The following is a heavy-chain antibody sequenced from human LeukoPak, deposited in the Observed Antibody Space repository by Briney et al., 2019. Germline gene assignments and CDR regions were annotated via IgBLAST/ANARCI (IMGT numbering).Heavy chain of an antibody. J-gene: IGHJ4*02. CDR3: ARQEVVATHYFDY. CDR1: GGSISSYY. V-gene: IGHV4-59*08. Sequence: SETLSLTCTVSGGSISSYYRSCIRQPPGKGLEWIGYIYYSGSTNYNPSLKSRVTISVDTSKNQFSLKLSSVTAADTAVYYCARQEVVATHYFDYWGQGTLVTVSS. CDR2: IYYSGST. D-gene: IGHD2-15*01.